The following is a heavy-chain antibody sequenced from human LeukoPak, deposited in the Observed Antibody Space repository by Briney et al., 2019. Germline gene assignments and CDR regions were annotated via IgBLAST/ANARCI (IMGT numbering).Heavy chain of an antibody. V-gene: IGHV4-59*12. J-gene: IGHJ4*02. CDR1: GGSISSYY. CDR3: ARAGYSYGYVDY. D-gene: IGHD5-18*01. CDR2: IYYSGST. Sequence: PSETLSLTCTVSGGSISSYYWSWIRQPPGKGLEWIGYIYYSGSTWSSLKSRVTISIDTSKNKFSLKLSSVTAADTAVYYCARAGYSYGYVDYWGQGPWSPSPQ.